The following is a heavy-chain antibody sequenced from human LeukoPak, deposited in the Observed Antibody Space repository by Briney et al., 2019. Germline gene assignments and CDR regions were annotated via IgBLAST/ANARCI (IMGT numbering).Heavy chain of an antibody. CDR2: ISSSSSYI. CDR1: GFTFSSYS. D-gene: IGHD4-17*01. V-gene: IGHV3-21*01. Sequence: PGGSLRPSCAPSGFTFSSYSMNWVRQAPGKGLEWVSSISSSSSYIYYADSVKGRFTISRDNAKNSLYLQMNSLRAEDTAVYYCARPYGDYVFDYWGQGTLVTVSS. CDR3: ARPYGDYVFDY. J-gene: IGHJ4*02.